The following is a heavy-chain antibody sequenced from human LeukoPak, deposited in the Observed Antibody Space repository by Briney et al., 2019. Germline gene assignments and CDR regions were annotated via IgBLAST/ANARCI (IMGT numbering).Heavy chain of an antibody. CDR1: GFTFNSYA. D-gene: IGHD2-2*01. CDR3: ARDWAPHQYPNWFDP. CDR2: IWYDGSNK. V-gene: IGHV3-33*01. Sequence: GGSLRLSCAASGFTFNSYAMHWVRQAPGKGLEWVAIIWYDGSNKYYADSVKGRFTISRDNSKNTLYLQMNSLRAEDTAVYYCARDWAPHQYPNWFDPWGQGTLVTVSS. J-gene: IGHJ5*02.